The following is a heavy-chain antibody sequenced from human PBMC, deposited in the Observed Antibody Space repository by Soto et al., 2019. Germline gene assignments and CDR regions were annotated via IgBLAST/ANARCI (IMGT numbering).Heavy chain of an antibody. Sequence: ESGGGVVQTGRSLRLSCAASGFTFAHYGMHWVRQAPGKGLEWVVLISFDSVSKYYSDSVTGRFVISRDSSNDTVYLQMNSLRTEDTAVYYCAREYWPGSWFFDYWGQGSLVTVSS. CDR1: GFTFAHYG. CDR2: ISFDSVSK. CDR3: AREYWPGSWFFDY. D-gene: IGHD6-13*01. V-gene: IGHV3-30*03. J-gene: IGHJ4*02.